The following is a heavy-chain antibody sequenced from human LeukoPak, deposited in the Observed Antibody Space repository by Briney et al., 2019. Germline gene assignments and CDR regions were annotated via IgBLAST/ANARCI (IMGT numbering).Heavy chain of an antibody. CDR3: AKDPQTRWLQLGEIFDY. V-gene: IGHV3-23*01. CDR2: ISGSGGST. CDR1: GFTFSSYA. Sequence: GGSLRLSCAASGFTFSSYAMSWVRQAPGKGLEWVSAISGSGGSTYYADSVKGRFTISRDNSKNTLYLQMNSLRAEDTAVYYCAKDPQTRWLQLGEIFDYWGQGTLVTVSS. D-gene: IGHD5-24*01. J-gene: IGHJ4*02.